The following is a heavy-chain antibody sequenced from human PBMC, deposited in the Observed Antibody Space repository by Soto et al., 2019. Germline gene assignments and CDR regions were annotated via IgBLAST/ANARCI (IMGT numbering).Heavy chain of an antibody. D-gene: IGHD3-16*01. CDR2: ITSGGNT. Sequence: LRLSCTASGFTFSNYAMSWVRQAPGKGLEWVSSITSGGNTYFADSVRGRFTISRDNSKKTLYLQMSSLRAEDTAVYYCAKDGGATYRRDDYWGQGTQVTVSS. CDR1: GFTFSNYA. V-gene: IGHV3-23*01. CDR3: AKDGGATYRRDDY. J-gene: IGHJ4*02.